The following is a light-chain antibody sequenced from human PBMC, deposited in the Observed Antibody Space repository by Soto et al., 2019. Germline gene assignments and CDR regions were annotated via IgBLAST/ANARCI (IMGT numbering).Light chain of an antibody. Sequence: IVMTQSPATLSVSPGERATLSCRASQSVSSSYLAWYQQKPGQAPRLLIYGASSRATGIPDRFSGSGSGTDFTLTISRLEPEDFAVYYCQQYGSSPRTCGQGTKVDIK. J-gene: IGKJ1*01. CDR1: QSVSSSY. CDR3: QQYGSSPRT. V-gene: IGKV3-20*01. CDR2: GAS.